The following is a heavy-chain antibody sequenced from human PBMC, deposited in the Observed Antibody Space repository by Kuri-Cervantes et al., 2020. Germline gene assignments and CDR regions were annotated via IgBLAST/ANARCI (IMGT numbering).Heavy chain of an antibody. CDR2: INPNSGGT. J-gene: IGHJ6*02. Sequence: ASVKVSCKASGYTFTGYYMHWVRQAPGQGLEWMGWINPNSGGTNYAQKFQGRVTMTRDTSISTAYMELSRLRSDDTAVYYCARGPFDDYYDSSAYYGMDVWDQGTTVTISS. CDR3: ARGPFDDYYDSSAYYGMDV. V-gene: IGHV1-2*02. D-gene: IGHD3-22*01. CDR1: GYTFTGYY.